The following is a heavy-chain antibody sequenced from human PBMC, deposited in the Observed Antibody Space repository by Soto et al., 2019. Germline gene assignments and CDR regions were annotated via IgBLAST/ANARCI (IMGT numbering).Heavy chain of an antibody. D-gene: IGHD5-18*01. CDR3: ARGEERYSYGYGSYYYYGMDV. CDR1: GGSVSSGSYY. V-gene: IGHV4-61*01. Sequence: RSLTCTVSGGSVSSGSYYWSWIRQPPGKGLEWIGYIYYSGSTNYNPSLKSRVTISVDTSKNQFSLKLSSVTAADTAVYYCARGEERYSYGYGSYYYYGMDVWGQGTTVTVSS. J-gene: IGHJ6*02. CDR2: IYYSGST.